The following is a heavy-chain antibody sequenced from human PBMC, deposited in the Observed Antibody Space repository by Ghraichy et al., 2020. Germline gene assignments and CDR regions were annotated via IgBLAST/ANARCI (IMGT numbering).Heavy chain of an antibody. CDR3: ARDVREYDFWSGYYPWYFDY. Sequence: GGSLRLSCAASGFTFSSYWMSWVRQAPGKGLEWVANIKQDGSEKYYVDSVKGRFTISRDNAKNSLYLQMNSLRAEDTAVYYCARDVREYDFWSGYYPWYFDYWGQGTLVTVSS. V-gene: IGHV3-7*03. CDR1: GFTFSSYW. D-gene: IGHD3-3*01. J-gene: IGHJ4*02. CDR2: IKQDGSEK.